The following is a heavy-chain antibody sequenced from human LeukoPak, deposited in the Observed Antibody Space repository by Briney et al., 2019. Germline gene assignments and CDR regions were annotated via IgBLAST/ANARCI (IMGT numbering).Heavy chain of an antibody. CDR1: GFTFSRYN. V-gene: IGHV3-21*01. J-gene: IGHJ1*01. D-gene: IGHD3-22*01. Sequence: GGSLRLSCAVSGFTFSRYNMNWVRQAPGKGLEWVSSISSSSTYIYYADSVKGRFTISRDNAKNSLYLQMNSLTAADTAVYYCARWDSSGYSYFQHWGQGTLVTVSS. CDR3: ARWDSSGYSYFQH. CDR2: ISSSSTYI.